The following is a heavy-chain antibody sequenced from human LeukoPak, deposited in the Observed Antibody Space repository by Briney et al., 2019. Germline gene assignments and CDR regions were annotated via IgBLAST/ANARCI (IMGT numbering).Heavy chain of an antibody. Sequence: GGSLRLSCAASGFTFSSYWMNWARQAPGKGLEWVASIDHNGNVNYYADSVKGRFTISRDNAKNSLYLQMSNLRAEDTAVYFCARGGGLDVWGQGATVTVSS. CDR1: GFTFSSYW. J-gene: IGHJ6*01. D-gene: IGHD3-16*01. V-gene: IGHV3-7*03. CDR2: IDHNGNVN. CDR3: ARGGGLDV.